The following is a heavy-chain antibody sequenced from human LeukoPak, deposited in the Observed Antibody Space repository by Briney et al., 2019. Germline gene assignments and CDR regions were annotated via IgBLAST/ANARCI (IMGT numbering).Heavy chain of an antibody. CDR3: ARESTSWYFDL. Sequence: PGGSLRLSCAASGFTFSRYWMHWVRQAAGKGLLWVSRINSDGSTSRYADSVKGRFTISRDNAKNTLYLQMNSLRAEDTAVYYCARESTSWYFDLWGRGTLVTVSS. V-gene: IGHV3-74*01. CDR2: INSDGSTS. J-gene: IGHJ2*01. D-gene: IGHD2-2*01. CDR1: GFTFSRYW.